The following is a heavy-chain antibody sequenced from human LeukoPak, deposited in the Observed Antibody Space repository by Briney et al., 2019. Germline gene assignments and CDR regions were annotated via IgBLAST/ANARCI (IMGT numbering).Heavy chain of an antibody. V-gene: IGHV3-33*03. Sequence: GRSLRLSCAASGFSFSDYGMHWVRQAPGKGLEWVAVIWSDGSKENYADSVKGRFTISRDNSKNTVFLQMNSLRAEDTAVYYCAKDASGPYNSLFDPWGQGTLVIVSP. CDR2: IWSDGSKE. J-gene: IGHJ5*02. D-gene: IGHD6-19*01. CDR3: AKDASGPYNSLFDP. CDR1: GFSFSDYG.